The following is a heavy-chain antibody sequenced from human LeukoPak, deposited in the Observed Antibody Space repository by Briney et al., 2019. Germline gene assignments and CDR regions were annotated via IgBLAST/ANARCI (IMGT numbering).Heavy chain of an antibody. J-gene: IGHJ6*02. CDR2: INSDGSST. V-gene: IGHV3-74*01. D-gene: IGHD5-24*01. Sequence: PGGSLRLSCAASGFTFSSYWMHWVRQAPGKGLVWVSRINSDGSSTSYADSVKGRFTISRDNSRNTLYLQMNSLRAEDTAVYYCSRAMTTITTNGLDVWGQGTTVTVSS. CDR1: GFTFSSYW. CDR3: SRAMTTITTNGLDV.